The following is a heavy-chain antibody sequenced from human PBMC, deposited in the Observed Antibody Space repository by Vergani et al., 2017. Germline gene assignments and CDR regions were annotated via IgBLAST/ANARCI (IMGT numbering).Heavy chain of an antibody. CDR3: ARRATITMVRSLDY. CDR2: ISSSSSYI. D-gene: IGHD3-10*01. Sequence: EVQLVESGGGLVKPGGSLRLSCAASGFTFSSYSMNWVRQAPGKGLEWVSSISSSSSYIYYADSVKGRFTISRDNAKNSLYLQRNSLRAEDTAVYYCARRATITMVRSLDYWGQGTLVTVSS. J-gene: IGHJ4*02. V-gene: IGHV3-21*01. CDR1: GFTFSSYS.